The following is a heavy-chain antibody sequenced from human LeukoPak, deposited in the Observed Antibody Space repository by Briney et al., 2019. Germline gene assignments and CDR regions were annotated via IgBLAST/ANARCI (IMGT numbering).Heavy chain of an antibody. CDR2: INHSGST. V-gene: IGHV4-34*01. J-gene: IGHJ6*03. CDR1: GGSFSGYY. CDR3: ARSSIAARPRPKYYYMDV. Sequence: SETLSLTCAVYGGSFSGYYWSWIRQPPGKGLEWIGEINHSGSTNYNPSLKSRVTISVDTSKNQFSLKLSSETAADTAVYYCARSSIAARPRPKYYYMDVWGKGTTVTVSS. D-gene: IGHD6-6*01.